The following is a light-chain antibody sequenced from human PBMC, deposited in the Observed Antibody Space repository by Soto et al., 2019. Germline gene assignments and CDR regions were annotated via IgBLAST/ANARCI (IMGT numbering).Light chain of an antibody. V-gene: IGLV1-51*01. CDR1: SSNIGNNY. Sequence: QSVLTQPPSVSAAPGQKVTISCSGSSSNIGNNYVSWYQQLAGTAPKLLIYDNNKRPSGIPDRFSGSKSGTSATLGITGLQTGDEADYYCGTWDSSLSAVFGTGTQMTVL. CDR3: GTWDSSLSAV. CDR2: DNN. J-gene: IGLJ1*01.